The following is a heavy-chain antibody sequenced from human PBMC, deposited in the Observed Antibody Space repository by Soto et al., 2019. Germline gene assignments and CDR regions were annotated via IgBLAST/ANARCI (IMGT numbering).Heavy chain of an antibody. Sequence: PGGSLRLSCAASGFTFSSYGMHWVRQAPGKGLEWVAVISYDGSNKYYADSVKGRFTISRDNSKNTLYLQMNSLRAEDTAVYYCAKQDYYDSSPFDYWGQGTLVTVSS. D-gene: IGHD3-22*01. CDR2: ISYDGSNK. J-gene: IGHJ4*02. CDR1: GFTFSSYG. V-gene: IGHV3-30*18. CDR3: AKQDYYDSSPFDY.